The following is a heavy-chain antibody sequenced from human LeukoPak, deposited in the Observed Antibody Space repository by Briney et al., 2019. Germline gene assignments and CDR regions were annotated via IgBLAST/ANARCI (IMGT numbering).Heavy chain of an antibody. J-gene: IGHJ4*02. CDR2: ICGSGDKT. CDR1: GFTFNRNA. Sequence: GGSLRLSCAVSGFTFNRNAISWVRQAPGKGLEWVSTICGSGDKTIDADSVKGRFTISKDNSKNMLHLQMSSLTGEDTPLYYCVRRGDASSGWGDHDYWGQGALVTVSS. CDR3: VRRGDASSGWGDHDY. V-gene: IGHV3-23*01. D-gene: IGHD6-19*01.